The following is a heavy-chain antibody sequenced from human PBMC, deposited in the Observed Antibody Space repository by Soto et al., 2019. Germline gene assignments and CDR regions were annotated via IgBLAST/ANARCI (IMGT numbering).Heavy chain of an antibody. V-gene: IGHV3-23*01. Sequence: EVRLLESGGGLVQPGGSLRLSCAASGFTFSVYAMSWVRQAPGKGLGWVSGISGSGDSTHYADSVKGRFTVSRDNSKSLLYLQTNSQRADDTAIYYCAKALYGGFTYWGQGTLVTVSS. D-gene: IGHD3-10*01. J-gene: IGHJ4*02. CDR1: GFTFSVYA. CDR3: AKALYGGFTY. CDR2: ISGSGDST.